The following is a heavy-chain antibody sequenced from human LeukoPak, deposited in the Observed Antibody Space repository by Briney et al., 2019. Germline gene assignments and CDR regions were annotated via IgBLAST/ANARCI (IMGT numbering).Heavy chain of an antibody. CDR1: GYSFTSYW. J-gene: IGHJ6*02. V-gene: IGHV5-51*01. Sequence: GESLQISCQGSGYSFTSYWIGWVRQMPGKGLEWMGIIYPGDSDTRYSPSFQGQVTISADKSISTAYLQWSSLKASDTAMYYCVTGMVRGPDNYYYYGMDVWGQGTTVTVSS. CDR2: IYPGDSDT. CDR3: VTGMVRGPDNYYYYGMDV. D-gene: IGHD3-10*01.